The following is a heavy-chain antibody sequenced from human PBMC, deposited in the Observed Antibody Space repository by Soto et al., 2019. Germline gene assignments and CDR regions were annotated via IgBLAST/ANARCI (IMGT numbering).Heavy chain of an antibody. CDR2: IDYNGGT. D-gene: IGHD4-17*01. V-gene: IGHV4-31*03. Sequence: SETLSLTCTVSGDSISNNANHWTWIRQSPGKGLEFIGYIDYNGGTYYNPSLQSRFTISVDSSKNQFSLRVTSVTAADTAVYFCATERRTKVSPIAYYFDHWGQGSTVTVYS. CDR1: GDSISNNANH. CDR3: ATERRTKVSPIAYYFDH. J-gene: IGHJ4*02.